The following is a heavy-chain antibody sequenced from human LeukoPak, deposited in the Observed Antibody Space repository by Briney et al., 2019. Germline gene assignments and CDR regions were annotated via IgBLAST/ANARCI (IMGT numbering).Heavy chain of an antibody. J-gene: IGHJ4*02. CDR3: AKEQLDYYGDNESFDY. V-gene: IGHV3-23*01. D-gene: IGHD4-17*01. Sequence: GGSLRLSCAASGFTFGSYAMSWVRQAPGKGLEWVSAISGSGGSTYYADSVKGRFTISRDNSKNTLYLQMNSLRAEDTAVYYCAKEQLDYYGDNESFDYWGQGTLVTVSS. CDR1: GFTFGSYA. CDR2: ISGSGGST.